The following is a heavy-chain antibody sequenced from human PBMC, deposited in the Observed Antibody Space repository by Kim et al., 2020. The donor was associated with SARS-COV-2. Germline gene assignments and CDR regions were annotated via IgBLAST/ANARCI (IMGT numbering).Heavy chain of an antibody. J-gene: IGHJ4*02. Sequence: SVKVSCKASGGPFSTSSVSWVRRAPGQGLEWMGRVIPVLDEPKYAQKFQGRVTMTADKSTSTFYMELSSLTSEDTAIYYWASPYEQLDYWGQGTLVTVSS. D-gene: IGHD3-3*01. CDR1: GGPFSTSS. CDR3: ASPYEQLDY. CDR2: VIPVLDEP. V-gene: IGHV1-69*02.